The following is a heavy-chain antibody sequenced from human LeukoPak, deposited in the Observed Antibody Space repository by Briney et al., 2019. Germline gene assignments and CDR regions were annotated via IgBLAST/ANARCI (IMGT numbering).Heavy chain of an antibody. V-gene: IGHV3-48*01. Sequence: GGSLRLSCAASGFTFSSYWMSWVRRAPGKGLEWVSYISSSSSTIYYADSVKGRFTISRDNAKNSLYLQMNSLRAEDTAVYYCARDLPAIFGVVIPFPMDVWGKGTTVTVSS. CDR1: GFTFSSYW. J-gene: IGHJ6*03. CDR2: ISSSSSTI. D-gene: IGHD3-3*01. CDR3: ARDLPAIFGVVIPFPMDV.